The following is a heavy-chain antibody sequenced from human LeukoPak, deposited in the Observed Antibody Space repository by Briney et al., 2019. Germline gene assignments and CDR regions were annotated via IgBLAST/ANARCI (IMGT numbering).Heavy chain of an antibody. D-gene: IGHD3-9*01. CDR1: GFTFSGYW. CDR3: ARDVYYDTNFDF. V-gene: IGHV3-7*01. J-gene: IGHJ4*02. Sequence: VGSLRLSCAASGFTFSGYWMSWVRQAPGKGLEWVASIRQDGNEKHYVDSVKGRFTISRDNAKNSLYLQMNSLRAEDTAVYYCARDVYYDTNFDFWGQGTLVTVSS. CDR2: IRQDGNEK.